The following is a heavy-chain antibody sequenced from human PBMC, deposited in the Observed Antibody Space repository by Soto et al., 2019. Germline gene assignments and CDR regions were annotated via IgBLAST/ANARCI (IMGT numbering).Heavy chain of an antibody. Sequence: QVQLVQSVAEVKKPGASVKVSCKASGYTFTRSGISWVRQAPGQGLEWMGWINGYNGNTNYTQKFQGRITMTTDTPTRTAYMDLRSLRSDDTAVYYCARMGDVPYYYYGMDVWGQGTTVIVSS. CDR2: INGYNGNT. CDR3: ARMGDVPYYYYGMDV. V-gene: IGHV1-18*01. CDR1: GYTFTRSG. J-gene: IGHJ6*02. D-gene: IGHD3-16*01.